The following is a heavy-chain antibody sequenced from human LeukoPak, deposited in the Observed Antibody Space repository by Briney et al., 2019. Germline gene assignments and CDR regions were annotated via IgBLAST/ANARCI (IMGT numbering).Heavy chain of an antibody. D-gene: IGHD3-3*01. CDR2: INQDGGDK. CDR3: AKVGPDYDFWSGYPKTFDY. J-gene: IGHJ4*02. CDR1: GFTLSTNW. Sequence: QSGGSLRLSCAASGFTLSTNWMSWVRQAPGKGLEWVSNINQDGGDKNYVDFVKGRFTISRDNSKNTLYLQMNSLRAEDTAVYYCAKVGPDYDFWSGYPKTFDYWGQGTLVTVSS. V-gene: IGHV3-7*01.